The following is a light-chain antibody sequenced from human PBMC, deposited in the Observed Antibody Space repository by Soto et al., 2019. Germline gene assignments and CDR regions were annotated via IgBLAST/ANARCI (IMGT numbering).Light chain of an antibody. CDR2: DAS. V-gene: IGKV1-5*01. CDR3: QHYNGR. CDR1: QRISNW. Sequence: DIQMTQSPSTLSASVGDRVTITCRPSQRISNWLAWYQQKPGKAPKVLIYDASSLKSGVPSRFSGSASGTEFTLTINSLQPDDFATYYCQHYNGRFGQGTRLEI. J-gene: IGKJ2*03.